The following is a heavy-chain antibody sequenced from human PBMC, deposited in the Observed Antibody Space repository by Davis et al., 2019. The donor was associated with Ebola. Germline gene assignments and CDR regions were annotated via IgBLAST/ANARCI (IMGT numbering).Heavy chain of an antibody. CDR2: ISSSSSYI. CDR1: GFSVRTYY. J-gene: IGHJ4*02. Sequence: GESLKISCAASGFSVRTYYMSWVRQAPGKGLEWVSSISSSSSYIYYADSVKGRFTISRDNAKNSLYLQMNSLRAEDTAVYYCAKDRLTMVRGVMPEVDYWGQGTLVTVSS. D-gene: IGHD3-10*01. V-gene: IGHV3-21*01. CDR3: AKDRLTMVRGVMPEVDY.